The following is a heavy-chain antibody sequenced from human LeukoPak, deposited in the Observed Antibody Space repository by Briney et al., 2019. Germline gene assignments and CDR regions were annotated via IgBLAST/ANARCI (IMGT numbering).Heavy chain of an antibody. D-gene: IGHD3-10*01. V-gene: IGHV1-69*05. CDR2: IIPIFGTA. J-gene: IGHJ3*02. CDR3: ARSYGSGSWDAFDI. Sequence: SVEVSCKASGGTFSSYAISWVRQAPGQGLEWMGGIIPIFGTANYAQKFQGRVTITTDESTCTAYMELSSLRSEDTAVYYCARSYGSGSWDAFDIWGQGTMVTVSS. CDR1: GGTFSSYA.